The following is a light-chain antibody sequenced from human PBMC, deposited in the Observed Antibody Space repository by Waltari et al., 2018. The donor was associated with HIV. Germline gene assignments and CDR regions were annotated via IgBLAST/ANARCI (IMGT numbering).Light chain of an antibody. Sequence: GTSSDVGGYNYVSWYQQYPGKPPKLMIYDVTDRPSEVSNRFSGSKSGNTASLTISGLQAEDEADYYCTSYTSNTAWVFGGGTKVTVL. J-gene: IGLJ3*02. V-gene: IGLV2-14*01. CDR1: SSDVGGYNY. CDR2: DVT. CDR3: TSYTSNTAWV.